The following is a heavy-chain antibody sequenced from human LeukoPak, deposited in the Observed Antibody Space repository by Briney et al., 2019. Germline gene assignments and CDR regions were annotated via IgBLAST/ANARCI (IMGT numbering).Heavy chain of an antibody. J-gene: IGHJ6*02. V-gene: IGHV3-21*01. CDR1: GFTFSSYS. CDR2: ISSSSSYI. Sequence: PGGSLRLSCAASGFTFSSYSMNWVHQAPGKGLEWVSSISSSSSYIYYADSVKGRFTISRDNAKNSLYLQMNSLRAEDTAVYYCARESDSDYGMDVWGQGTTVTVSS. CDR3: ARESDSDYGMDV.